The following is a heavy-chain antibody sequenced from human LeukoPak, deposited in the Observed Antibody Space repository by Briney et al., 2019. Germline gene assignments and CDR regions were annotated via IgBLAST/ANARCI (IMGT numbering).Heavy chain of an antibody. CDR2: INHGGST. V-gene: IGHV4-34*01. CDR1: GGSFSGYY. J-gene: IGHJ4*02. CDR3: ARGGYSYGLHI. Sequence: KPSETLSLTCAVYGGSFSGYYWSWIRQPPGKGLEWIGEINHGGSTNYNPSLKSRVTISVDTSKNQFSLKLSSVTAADTAVYYCARGGYSYGLHIWGQGTLVTVSS. D-gene: IGHD5-18*01.